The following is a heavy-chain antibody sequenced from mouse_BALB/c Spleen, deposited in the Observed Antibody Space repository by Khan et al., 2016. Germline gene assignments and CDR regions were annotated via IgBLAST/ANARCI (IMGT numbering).Heavy chain of an antibody. D-gene: IGHD2-12*01. CDR2: IYPGDGDT. J-gene: IGHJ3*01. CDR1: GYTFSSYW. Sequence: QVQLQQSGAELVRPGSSVKISCKASGYTFSSYWMNWVRQRPGQGLEWIGQIYPGDGDTNYNGKFRGKATLTEDKSSITAYMQLNSLTSEDSAVYCCARAESRYDGRFAYWGQGTLVTVSA. V-gene: IGHV1-80*01. CDR3: ARAESRYDGRFAY.